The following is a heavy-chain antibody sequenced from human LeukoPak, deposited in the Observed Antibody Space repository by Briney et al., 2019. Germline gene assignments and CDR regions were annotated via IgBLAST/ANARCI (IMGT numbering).Heavy chain of an antibody. D-gene: IGHD2-15*01. CDR2: IYYSGST. CDR1: RGSISLYH. V-gene: IGHV4-59*13. CDR3: ARGDFSGGYCYDY. Sequence: PSETLSLTCTVSRGSISLYHWSWIRQPPGKGREWIGHIYYSGSTNYNPALKSRVTISIDTSKNQSSLKLSSVTAADTAVYYCARGDFSGGYCYDYWGQGTLVTVSS. J-gene: IGHJ4*02.